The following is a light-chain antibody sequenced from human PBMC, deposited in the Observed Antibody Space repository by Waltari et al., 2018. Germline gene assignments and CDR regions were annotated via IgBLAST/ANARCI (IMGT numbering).Light chain of an antibody. CDR2: YVS. CDR3: SSYTSSRHVV. Sequence: QSALPQPASVSGSPGQSITISCTGTSSDVGGYNYVSWYQQHPGKAPKLMIYYVSNRPSGVSNRFSGSKSGNTASLTISGLQAEDEADYYCSSYTSSRHVVFGGGTKLTVL. CDR1: SSDVGGYNY. V-gene: IGLV2-14*03. J-gene: IGLJ2*01.